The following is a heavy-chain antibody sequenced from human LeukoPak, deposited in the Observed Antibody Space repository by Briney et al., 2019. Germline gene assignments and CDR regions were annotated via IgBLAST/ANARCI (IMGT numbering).Heavy chain of an antibody. CDR3: ARSRGHSYGYDFHDAFDI. CDR1: GGTFSSYA. J-gene: IGHJ3*02. V-gene: IGHV1-69*01. D-gene: IGHD5-18*01. CDR2: IIPIFGTA. Sequence: ASVKVSCKASGGTFSSYAISWVRQAPGQGLEWMGGIIPIFGTANYAQKFQGRVTITADESTSTAYMELSSLRSEDTAVYYCARSRGHSYGYDFHDAFDIWGQGTMVTVSS.